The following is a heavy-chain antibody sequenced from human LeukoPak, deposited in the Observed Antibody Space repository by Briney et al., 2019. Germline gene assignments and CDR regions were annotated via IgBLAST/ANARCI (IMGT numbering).Heavy chain of an antibody. D-gene: IGHD3-10*01. V-gene: IGHV3-53*01. CDR3: ASSIPMVRGVIDY. Sequence: PGGSLRLSCAASGFTVSSNYMSWVRQAPGKGLEWVSVIYSGGSTYYADSVKGRFTISRDNSKNTLYLQMNSLRAEDTAVYYCASSIPMVRGVIDYWGQGTLVTVSS. J-gene: IGHJ4*02. CDR1: GFTVSSNY. CDR2: IYSGGST.